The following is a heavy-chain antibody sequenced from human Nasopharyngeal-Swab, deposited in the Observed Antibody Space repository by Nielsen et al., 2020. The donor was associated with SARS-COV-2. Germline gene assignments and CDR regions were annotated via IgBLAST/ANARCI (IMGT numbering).Heavy chain of an antibody. CDR1: GFTFSSYG. D-gene: IGHD7-27*01. V-gene: IGHV3-30*03. Sequence: GESLKISCAASGFTFSSYGMHWVRQAPGKGLEWVAVISYDGSNKYYADSVKGRFTISRDNSKNTLYLQMNSLRAEDTAMYYCAREFPGSSGVYFDYWGQGTLVTVSS. CDR2: ISYDGSNK. J-gene: IGHJ4*02. CDR3: AREFPGSSGVYFDY.